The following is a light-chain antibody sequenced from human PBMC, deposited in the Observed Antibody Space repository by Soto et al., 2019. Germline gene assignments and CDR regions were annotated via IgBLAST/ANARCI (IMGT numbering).Light chain of an antibody. CDR2: DAS. CDR3: QQYHRYSWT. J-gene: IGKJ1*01. Sequence: DIQMTQSPSTLSASVGDRVSIACRASQSISSSLAWYQQKTGKAPKLLIYDASSLESGVPSRFSGSGSGTEFTLSINSLQPQDSATYYCQQYHRYSWTFGQGTKVEIK. CDR1: QSISSS. V-gene: IGKV1-5*01.